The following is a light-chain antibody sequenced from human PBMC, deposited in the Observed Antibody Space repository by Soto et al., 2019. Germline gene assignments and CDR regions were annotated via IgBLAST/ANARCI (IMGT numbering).Light chain of an antibody. V-gene: IGKV3-15*01. J-gene: IGKJ1*01. CDR1: QSVGSN. CDR3: QQYNNWPPDRT. CDR2: GAS. Sequence: EIVMTQSPATLSVSPGKRATLSCRASQSVGSNLAWYQQTPGQAPRLLIYGASTRATGIPARFSGSGSGTDFTLTISSLQSEDFAIYFCQQYNNWPPDRTFGQGTKVEIK.